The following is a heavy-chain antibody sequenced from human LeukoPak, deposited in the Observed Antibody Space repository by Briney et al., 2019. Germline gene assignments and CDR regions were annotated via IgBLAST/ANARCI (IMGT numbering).Heavy chain of an antibody. D-gene: IGHD5-18*01. V-gene: IGHV3-53*04. CDR1: GFTVSTNC. CDR2: IYSGGTT. Sequence: SGGSLRLSCAASGFTVSTNCMTWVRQAPGKGLEWFSTIYSGGTTYYADSVMGRFTISRHNSRNTLYLQMNSLRAEDTAVYYCARVDTVMAYYFDLWGQGTLVTVSS. CDR3: ARVDTVMAYYFDL. J-gene: IGHJ4*02.